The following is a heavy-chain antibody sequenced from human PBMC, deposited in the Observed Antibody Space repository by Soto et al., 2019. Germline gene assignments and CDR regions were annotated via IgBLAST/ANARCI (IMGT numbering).Heavy chain of an antibody. D-gene: IGHD3-10*01. V-gene: IGHV3-23*01. CDR2: ISGSGGST. CDR3: AKDERVTMVRGVLNWFDP. J-gene: IGHJ5*02. Sequence: EVQLLESGGGLVQPGGSLRLSCAASGFTFSSYAMSWVRQAPGKGLEWVSAISGSGGSTYYADSVKGRFTISSDNSKNTLYLQMNSLRAEDTAVYYCAKDERVTMVRGVLNWFDPWGQGTLVTVSS. CDR1: GFTFSSYA.